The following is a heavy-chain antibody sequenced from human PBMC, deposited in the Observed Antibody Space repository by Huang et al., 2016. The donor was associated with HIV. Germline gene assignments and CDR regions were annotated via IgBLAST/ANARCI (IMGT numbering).Heavy chain of an antibody. Sequence: QVQLVQSGAEVKKPGSSVKVSCKVSGGTFSSYAISWVRQAPGQGLEWMGGIIPILGTANYAQKFQGRVAITADESTGTAYMELSSLRSEDTAVYYCARGRAYYYYMDVWGKGTTVTVSS. J-gene: IGHJ6*03. CDR2: IIPILGTA. D-gene: IGHD3-10*01. V-gene: IGHV1-69*13. CDR3: ARGRAYYYYMDV. CDR1: GGTFSSYA.